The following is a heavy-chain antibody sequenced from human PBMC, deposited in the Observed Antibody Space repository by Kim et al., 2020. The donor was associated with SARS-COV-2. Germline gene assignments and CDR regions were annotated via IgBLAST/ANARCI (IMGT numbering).Heavy chain of an antibody. CDR1: GGSFSGYY. V-gene: IGHV4-34*01. J-gene: IGHJ3*02. D-gene: IGHD3-10*01. CDR3: ARRVRRPFRSGSYYDAFDI. CDR2: INHSGST. Sequence: SETLSLTCAVYGGSFSGYYWSWIRQPPGKGLEWIGEINHSGSTNYNPSLKSRVTISVDTSKNQFSLKLSSVTAADTAVYYCARRVRRPFRSGSYYDAFDIWGQGTMVTVSS.